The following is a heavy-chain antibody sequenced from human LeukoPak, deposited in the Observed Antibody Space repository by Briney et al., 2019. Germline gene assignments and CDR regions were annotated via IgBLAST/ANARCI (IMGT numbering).Heavy chain of an antibody. Sequence: SETLSLTCTVSGGSITSSFYWSWIRQSPGKGLEWIGYIYNSGGTKYNPSLKSRLTISVDTSKNQFSLNLSSVTAADTAVYYCARGGWNKFDYWGQGTLVTVSS. CDR1: GGSITSSFY. CDR2: IYNSGGT. J-gene: IGHJ4*02. CDR3: ARGGWNKFDY. D-gene: IGHD1-1*01. V-gene: IGHV4-59*01.